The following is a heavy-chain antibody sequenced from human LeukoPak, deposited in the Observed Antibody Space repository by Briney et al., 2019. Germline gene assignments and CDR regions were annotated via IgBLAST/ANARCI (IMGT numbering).Heavy chain of an antibody. J-gene: IGHJ4*02. CDR2: ISAYNGNT. CDR3: ARDLYYYDSSGYSQFDY. CDR1: GYTFTSYG. V-gene: IGHV1-18*01. Sequence: GASVKVSCKASGYTFTSYGISWVRQAPGQGLEWMGWISAYNGNTNYAQKLQGRVAMTTDTSTSTAYMELRSLRSDDTAVYYCARDLYYYDSSGYSQFDYWGQGTLVTVSS. D-gene: IGHD3-22*01.